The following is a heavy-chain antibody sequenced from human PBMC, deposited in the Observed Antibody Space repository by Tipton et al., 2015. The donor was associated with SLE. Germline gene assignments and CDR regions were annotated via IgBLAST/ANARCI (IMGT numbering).Heavy chain of an antibody. Sequence: LRLSCTVSGGSISSYYWSWIRQPPGKGLEWIGYIYYRGSTNYNPSLKSRVTISVDTSKNQFSLKLSSVTAADTAVYYCARDSRFGYSSSSLFFDYWGQGTLVTVSS. CDR3: ARDSRFGYSSSSLFFDY. CDR2: IYYRGST. J-gene: IGHJ4*02. D-gene: IGHD6-6*01. CDR1: GGSISSYY. V-gene: IGHV4-59*01.